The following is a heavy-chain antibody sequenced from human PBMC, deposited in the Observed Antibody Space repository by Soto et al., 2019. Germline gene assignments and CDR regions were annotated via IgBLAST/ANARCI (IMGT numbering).Heavy chain of an antibody. V-gene: IGHV3-30*03. CDR2: ITKSGRNK. J-gene: IGHJ4*02. Sequence: QVQLVESGGGVVQPGGSLRLSCAASGFTFSNYAMHWVRQAPGKGLEWVADITKSGRNKDYADSVKGRLAISRDNSKNTLEMQMKGLSVEDTDMSYCGRCDGDDCHSTFDYGGQGTLVTVSS. CDR1: GFTFSNYA. CDR3: GRCDGDDCHSTFDY. D-gene: IGHD2-21*02.